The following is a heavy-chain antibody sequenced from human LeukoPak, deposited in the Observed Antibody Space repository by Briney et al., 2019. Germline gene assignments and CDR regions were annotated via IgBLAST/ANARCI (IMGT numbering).Heavy chain of an antibody. CDR3: VKEGGYRGIPFGAYFEH. CDR2: ISYEGSAK. V-gene: IGHV3-30*18. J-gene: IGHJ4*02. CDR1: EFIFGNYG. D-gene: IGHD3-10*01. Sequence: GGSLRLSCEASEFIFGNYGMQWVRQAPGKGLEWVAVISYEGSAKYYADSVKGRFTISRDNGKNTLYLQMDSLRAEDTAVYFCVKEGGYRGIPFGAYFEHWGQGTLVTVSS.